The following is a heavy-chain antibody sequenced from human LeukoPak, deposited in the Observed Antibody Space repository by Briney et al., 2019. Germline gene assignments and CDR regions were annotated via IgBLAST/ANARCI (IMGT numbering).Heavy chain of an antibody. Sequence: SETLSLTCTVSGDSISSSSYYWGWIRQPPGKGLEWVASIYYSGTTYSNPSLKSRVTISVDTSKNQFSLKLSSVTAADTAVYYCARHSWHYYYYYGMDVWGQGTTVTVSS. CDR2: IYYSGTT. J-gene: IGHJ6*02. CDR1: GDSISSSSYY. V-gene: IGHV4-39*01. D-gene: IGHD2-15*01. CDR3: ARHSWHYYYYYGMDV.